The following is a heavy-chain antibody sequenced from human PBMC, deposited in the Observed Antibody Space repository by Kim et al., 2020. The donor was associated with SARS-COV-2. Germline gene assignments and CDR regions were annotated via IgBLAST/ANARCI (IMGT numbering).Heavy chain of an antibody. V-gene: IGHV7-4-1*02. CDR3: ARGTPMVRGIITPPYYYGMDV. CDR1: GYTFTSYV. D-gene: IGHD3-10*01. Sequence: ASVKVPCKASGYTFTSYVMKWVRQAPGQGLEWMGWINTNTGNPTYAQGFTGRFVFSLDTSVSTAYLQISSLKAEDTAVYYCARGTPMVRGIITPPYYYGMDVWGQGTTVTVSS. CDR2: INTNTGNP. J-gene: IGHJ6*02.